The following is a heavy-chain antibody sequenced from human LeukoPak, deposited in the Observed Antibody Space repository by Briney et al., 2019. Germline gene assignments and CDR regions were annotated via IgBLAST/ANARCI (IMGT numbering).Heavy chain of an antibody. V-gene: IGHV3-23*01. Sequence: GGSLRLSCAASGFTFSSYAMSWVRQAPGKGLEWVSAISGSGGSTYYADSVKGRFTISGDNSKNTLYLQMNSLRAEDTAVYYCAKDFAPRNAFDIWGQGTMVTVSS. J-gene: IGHJ3*02. CDR2: ISGSGGST. CDR3: AKDFAPRNAFDI. CDR1: GFTFSSYA. D-gene: IGHD1-14*01.